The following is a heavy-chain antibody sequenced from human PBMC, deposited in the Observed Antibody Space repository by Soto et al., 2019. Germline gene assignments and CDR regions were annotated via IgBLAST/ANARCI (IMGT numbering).Heavy chain of an antibody. CDR2: IYYSGST. CDR3: AAGIAVAGTGDWFDP. V-gene: IGHV4-38-2*01. Sequence: SETLSLTCAVSGYSISSGYYWGWLRQPPGKGLEWIGSIYYSGSTYYNPSLKSRVTISVDTSKNQFSLKLSSVTAADTAVYYCAAGIAVAGTGDWFDPWGQGTLVTVSS. J-gene: IGHJ5*02. CDR1: GYSISSGYY. D-gene: IGHD6-19*01.